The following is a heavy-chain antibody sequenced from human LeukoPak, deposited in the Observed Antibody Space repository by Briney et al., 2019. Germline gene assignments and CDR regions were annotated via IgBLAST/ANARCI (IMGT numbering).Heavy chain of an antibody. CDR3: ARGVVYGDYEDY. CDR2: ISYDGSNK. CDR1: GFTFSSCG. J-gene: IGHJ4*02. V-gene: IGHV3-30*03. D-gene: IGHD4-17*01. Sequence: PGGSLRLSCAASGFTFSSCGMHWVRQAPGKGLEWVAVISYDGSNKYYADSVEGRFTISRDNSKNTLYLQLNSLRAEDTAVYYCARGVVYGDYEDYWGQGTLVSVSS.